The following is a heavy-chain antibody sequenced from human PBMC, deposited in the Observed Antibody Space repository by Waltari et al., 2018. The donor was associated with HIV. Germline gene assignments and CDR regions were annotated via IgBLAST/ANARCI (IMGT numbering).Heavy chain of an antibody. CDR1: GFIFRGFTTYA. J-gene: IGHJ4*02. V-gene: IGHV3-23*01. D-gene: IGHD6-19*01. Sequence: DVNLLESGGGLVPPGGSVSLSCSTSGFIFRGFTTYARGWVRQAPGKGVEWVALIDDNGQRTYVADSLRGRFVISRDNYRNTLSLQMHSLRPEDTAVYYCAKHTSAGCHAIFDSWGQGTLVTVSS. CDR2: IDDNGQRT. CDR3: AKHTSAGCHAIFDS.